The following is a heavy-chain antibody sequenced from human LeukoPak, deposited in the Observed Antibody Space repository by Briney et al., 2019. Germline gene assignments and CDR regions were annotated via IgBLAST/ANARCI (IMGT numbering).Heavy chain of an antibody. J-gene: IGHJ3*02. D-gene: IGHD6-19*01. CDR2: IYYNGNT. CDR3: AKGGWSLDI. CDR1: GGSISGSY. V-gene: IGHV4-59*03. Sequence: SETLSLTCTVSGGSISGSYWSWIRQSPGKGLEWIGYIYYNGNTDYNPSLRSRLTMSVGTSKNQFSLKLTSVTAADTALYYCAKGGWSLDIWGQGTMVTVSS.